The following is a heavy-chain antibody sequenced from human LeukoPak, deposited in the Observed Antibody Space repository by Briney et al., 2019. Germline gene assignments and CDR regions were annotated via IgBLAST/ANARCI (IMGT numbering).Heavy chain of an antibody. CDR3: ARSRTLYSNYAGWFDP. CDR2: INHSGST. CDR1: GGSFSGYY. D-gene: IGHD4-11*01. J-gene: IGHJ5*02. V-gene: IGHV4-34*01. Sequence: SETLSLTCAVYGGSFSGYYWSWIRQTPGRGLEWIGEINHSGSTNFNPSLKSRVAISVDTSKNQFSLKLSSVTAADTAVYYCARSRTLYSNYAGWFDPWGQGTLVTVSS.